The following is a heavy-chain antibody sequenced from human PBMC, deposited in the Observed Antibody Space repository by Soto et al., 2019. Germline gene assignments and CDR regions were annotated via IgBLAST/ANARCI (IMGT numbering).Heavy chain of an antibody. CDR1: GFSLTTVGMC. J-gene: IGHJ4*02. D-gene: IGHD3-22*01. CDR2: IDWDDDK. Sequence: SGPTLGNPTQTLTLTCTFSGFSLTTVGMCVAWIRQPPGKALEWLALIDWDDDKNYSTSLKTRLTISKDTSKNQVVLTMTNMDPVDTATYYCARVPGYYDSSGFIGFDSWGQGTLVTVSS. CDR3: ARVPGYYDSSGFIGFDS. V-gene: IGHV2-70*01.